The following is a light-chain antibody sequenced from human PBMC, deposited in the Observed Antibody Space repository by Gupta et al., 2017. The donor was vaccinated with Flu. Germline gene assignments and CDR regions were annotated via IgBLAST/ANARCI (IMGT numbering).Light chain of an antibody. CDR2: EVS. CDR1: SSDVGGYNY. CDR3: SSYTSSSTLGV. J-gene: IGLJ2*01. V-gene: IGLV2-14*01. Sequence: SVSGSPGQSITISCTGTSSDVGGYNYVSWYQQHPGKAPKLMIYEVSNRPSGVSNRFSGSKSGNTASLTISGPQAEDEADYYCSSYTSSSTLGVFGGGTKLTVL.